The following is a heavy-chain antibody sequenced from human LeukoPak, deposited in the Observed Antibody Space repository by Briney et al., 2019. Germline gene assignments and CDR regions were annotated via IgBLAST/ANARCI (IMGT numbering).Heavy chain of an antibody. CDR2: IYSGGST. J-gene: IGHJ4*02. D-gene: IGHD3-22*01. V-gene: IGHV3-66*01. CDR1: GGSISGFY. CDR3: ARAGGYYDSSGWYYFDY. Sequence: ETLSLTCAVSGGSISGFYWAWIRQAPGKGLEWVSVIYSGGSTYYADSVKGRFTISRDNSKNTLYLQMNSLRAEDTAVYYCARAGGYYDSSGWYYFDYWGQGTLVTVSS.